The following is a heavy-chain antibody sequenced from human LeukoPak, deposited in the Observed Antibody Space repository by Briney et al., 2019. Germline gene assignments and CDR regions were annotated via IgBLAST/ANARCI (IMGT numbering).Heavy chain of an antibody. CDR3: ARDGMLRGVIDYSGMDV. V-gene: IGHV1-69*04. CDR1: GGTFSNYA. J-gene: IGHJ6*02. Sequence: EASVKVSCKASGGTFSNYALSWVRQAPGQGLEWMGRIIVILGIADYAQKFQGRVTITADKSTTTVYMELSSLRSQDTAVYYCARDGMLRGVIDYSGMDVWGQGTTVTVSS. CDR2: IIVILGIA. D-gene: IGHD3-10*01.